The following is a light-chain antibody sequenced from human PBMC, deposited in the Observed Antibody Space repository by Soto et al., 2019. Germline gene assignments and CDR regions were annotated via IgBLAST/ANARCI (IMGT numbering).Light chain of an antibody. CDR2: EVT. J-gene: IGLJ2*01. CDR3: NSYTLSKTVI. Sequence: QSALTQPASVSGSPGQSITISCSGTSSDVGAHDFVSWCQHHPDKAPKVIIFEVTKRPSGVSDRFSGSKTGNTASLTISGLQAEDEADYYCNSYTLSKTVIFGGGTKLTVL. V-gene: IGLV2-14*01. CDR1: SSDVGAHDF.